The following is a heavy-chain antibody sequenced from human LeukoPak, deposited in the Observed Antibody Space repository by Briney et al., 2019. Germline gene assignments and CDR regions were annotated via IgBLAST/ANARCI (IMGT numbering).Heavy chain of an antibody. CDR3: ARDGIQSRGYDISYGMDV. V-gene: IGHV4-31*03. J-gene: IGHJ6*02. D-gene: IGHD3-9*01. Sequence: PSETLSLTCTVSGGSISSSTYYWGWIRQPPGKGLEWIGYIYYSGSTYYNPSLKSRVTISVDTSKNQFSLKLSSVTAADTAVYYCARDGIQSRGYDISYGMDVWGQGTTVTVSS. CDR1: GGSISSSTYY. CDR2: IYYSGST.